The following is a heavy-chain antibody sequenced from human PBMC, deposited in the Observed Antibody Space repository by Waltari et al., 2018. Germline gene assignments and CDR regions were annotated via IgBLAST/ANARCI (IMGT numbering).Heavy chain of an antibody. CDR1: GFTFSSYW. V-gene: IGHV3-74*01. D-gene: IGHD3-16*01. Sequence: EVQLVESGGGLVQPGGSLRLSCAASGFTFSSYWMRWVRQAPGKGLVLVSDSKTDGRATNYADSVKGRFTISRDNAKNTLFLQMNSLTAEDTAVYYCARGGYYAMDVWGQGTTVTVSS. CDR3: ARGGYYAMDV. CDR2: SKTDGRAT. J-gene: IGHJ6*02.